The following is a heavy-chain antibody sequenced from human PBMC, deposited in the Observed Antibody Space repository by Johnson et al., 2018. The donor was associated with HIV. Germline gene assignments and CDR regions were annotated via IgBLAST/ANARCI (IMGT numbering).Heavy chain of an antibody. D-gene: IGHD6-19*01. CDR3: TTVGIAVAGALPI. CDR2: ISGSGGST. J-gene: IGHJ3*02. V-gene: IGHV3-23*04. Sequence: EVQLVESGGGLVQPGGSLRLSCAASGFTFTYYAMSWVRQAPGKGLEWVSGISGSGGSTYYADSVKGRFTISRDDSKNTLYLQMNSLKTEDTAVYYCTTVGIAVAGALPIWGQGTMVTVSS. CDR1: GFTFTYYA.